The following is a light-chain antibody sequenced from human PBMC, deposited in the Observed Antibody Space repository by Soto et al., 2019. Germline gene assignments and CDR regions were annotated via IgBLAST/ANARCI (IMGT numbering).Light chain of an antibody. CDR2: RAS. V-gene: IGKV3-15*01. CDR1: QSISDN. CDR3: QQYNIWPIT. J-gene: IGKJ5*01. Sequence: EVLMTQSPDTLYLSPGERVTLSCRASQSISDNLAWYQQKPGQGPRLLVYRASTRTLGIPARFSGSESGTEFTLSISSLQSEDFAVYYCQQYNIWPITFGRGTRLEIK.